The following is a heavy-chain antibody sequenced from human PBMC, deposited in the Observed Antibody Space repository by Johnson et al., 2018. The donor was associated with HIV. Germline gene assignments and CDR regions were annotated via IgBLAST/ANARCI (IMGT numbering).Heavy chain of an antibody. CDR1: GFTFSSYA. CDR2: ISYDGSNK. Sequence: QLVESWGGVVQPWRSLRLSCAASGFTFSSYAMHWVRQAPGKGLEWVAVISYDGSNKYYADSVKGRFTISRDNSKNTLYLQMNSLRAEDTAVYCCASGRVGGNDAFDIWGQGTMVTVSS. J-gene: IGHJ3*02. CDR3: ASGRVGGNDAFDI. D-gene: IGHD2-15*01. V-gene: IGHV3-30-3*01.